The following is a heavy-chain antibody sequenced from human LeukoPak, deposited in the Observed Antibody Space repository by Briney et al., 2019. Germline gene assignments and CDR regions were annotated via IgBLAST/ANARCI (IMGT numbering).Heavy chain of an antibody. CDR2: AYYRSKWYI. Sequence: SQTLSLTCAISGDSVSSYSAIWNWIRQSPPRGLEWLGRAYYRSKWYIEYAASVKSRITINPDTSKNQFSLQLNSVTPEDTAVCYCARGAFGGIKDGMDVWGQGTTVTVSS. J-gene: IGHJ6*02. CDR3: ARGAFGGIKDGMDV. D-gene: IGHD3-16*01. CDR1: GDSVSSYSAI. V-gene: IGHV6-1*01.